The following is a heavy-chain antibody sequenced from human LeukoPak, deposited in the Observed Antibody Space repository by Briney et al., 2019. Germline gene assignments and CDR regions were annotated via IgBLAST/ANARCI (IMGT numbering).Heavy chain of an antibody. Sequence: SETLSLTCTVSGGSISSSSYYWGWIRQPPGKGLEWIGSIYYSGSTYYNPSLKSRVTISVDTSKNQFSLKLSSVTAADTAVYYCVRQDYAGYFDYWGQGTLVTVSS. D-gene: IGHD4/OR15-4a*01. V-gene: IGHV4-39*01. CDR3: VRQDYAGYFDY. CDR2: IYYSGST. CDR1: GGSISSSSYY. J-gene: IGHJ4*02.